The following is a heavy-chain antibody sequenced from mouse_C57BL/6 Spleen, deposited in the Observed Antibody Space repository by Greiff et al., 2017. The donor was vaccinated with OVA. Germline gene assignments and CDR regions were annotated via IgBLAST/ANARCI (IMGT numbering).Heavy chain of an antibody. V-gene: IGHV1-52*01. CDR2: IDPSDSET. J-gene: IGHJ3*01. CDR3: ARFYEGYWFAY. CDR1: GYTFTSYW. Sequence: QVQLQQPGAELVRPGSSVKLSCKASGYTFTSYWMHWVKQRPIQGLEWIGNIDPSDSETHYNQKFKDKATLTVDKSSSTAYMQLSSLTSEDSAVYYCARFYEGYWFAYWGQGTLVTVSA. D-gene: IGHD2-3*01.